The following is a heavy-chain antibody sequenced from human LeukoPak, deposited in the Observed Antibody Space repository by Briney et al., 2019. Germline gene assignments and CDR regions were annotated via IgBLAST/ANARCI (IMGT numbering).Heavy chain of an antibody. CDR3: ARPLYGGNTSGFDY. Sequence: SETLSLTCSVSGGSTSGYYWCWIRQPPGKGPEWIGYVYYSGHTSYSPSPESRVTISVDTSKNQFSLKLSSVTAADTAVYYCARPLYGGNTSGFDYWGQGTLVTVSS. CDR2: VYYSGHT. D-gene: IGHD4-23*01. J-gene: IGHJ4*02. V-gene: IGHV4-59*08. CDR1: GGSTSGYY.